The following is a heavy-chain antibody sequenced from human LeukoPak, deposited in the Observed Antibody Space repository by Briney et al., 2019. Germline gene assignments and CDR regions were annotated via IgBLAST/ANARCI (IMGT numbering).Heavy chain of an antibody. D-gene: IGHD1-1*01. CDR3: ARDGGSSTKEPTGGYYYYGMDV. V-gene: IGHV3-53*01. CDR2: TYSDGST. Sequence: GGSLRLSCAASGFTVSRNYMSWVCQAPGKGLEWVSLTYSDGSTSYTESVKGRFTISRDNSKNTLSLQLNSLRAEDTAVYYCARDGGSSTKEPTGGYYYYGMDVWGQGTTVTVSS. CDR1: GFTVSRNY. J-gene: IGHJ6*02.